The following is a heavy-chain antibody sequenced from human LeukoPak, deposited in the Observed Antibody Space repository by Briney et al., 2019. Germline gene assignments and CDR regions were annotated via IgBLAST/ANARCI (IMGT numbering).Heavy chain of an antibody. J-gene: IGHJ4*02. CDR1: GYTFTGYY. V-gene: IGHV1-8*02. CDR2: MNPNSANT. CDR3: ARGRKRFPGIAAADVDY. Sequence: ASVKVSCKASGYTFTGYYMHWVRRAPGQGLEWMGWMNPNSANTGYAQKFQGRVTMTRNTSISTAYMELSSLRSEDTAVYYCARGRKRFPGIAAADVDYWGQGTLVTVSS. D-gene: IGHD6-13*01.